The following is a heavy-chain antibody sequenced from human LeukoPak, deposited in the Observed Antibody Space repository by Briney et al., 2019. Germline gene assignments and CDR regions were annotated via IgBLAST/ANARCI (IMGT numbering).Heavy chain of an antibody. Sequence: GGSLRLSCAASGFTFSSYGMHWVRQASGKGLEWVGRIRSTANGYATAYAASVKGRFTISRDNSKNTLYLQMGSLRAEDMAVYYCAAVVVARVVGAFDIWGQGTMVTVSS. CDR1: GFTFSSYG. CDR3: AAVVVARVVGAFDI. D-gene: IGHD2-15*01. J-gene: IGHJ3*02. V-gene: IGHV3-73*01. CDR2: IRSTANGYAT.